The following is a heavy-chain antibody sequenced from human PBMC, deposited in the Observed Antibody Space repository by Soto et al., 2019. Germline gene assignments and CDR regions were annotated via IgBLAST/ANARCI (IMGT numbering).Heavy chain of an antibody. CDR2: IYYRGNT. CDR1: GASISSYNY. D-gene: IGHD3-9*01. CDR3: ARHRGYYDILPGYTTYYFDY. V-gene: IGHV4-59*08. Sequence: SETLSLTCNVSGASISSYNYWSWIRQPPGKGLEWIGYIYYRGNTDYNPSLKSRVTKSLDTPKNQFSLKQSSVTAADRAVFYFARHRGYYDILPGYTTYYFDYWGQGILVTVSS. J-gene: IGHJ4*02.